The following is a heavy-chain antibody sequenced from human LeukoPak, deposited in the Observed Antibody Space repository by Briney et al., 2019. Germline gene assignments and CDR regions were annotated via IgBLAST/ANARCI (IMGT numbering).Heavy chain of an antibody. J-gene: IGHJ4*02. V-gene: IGHV4-34*01. D-gene: IGHD3-16*01. CDR3: ARIRRPLRGYFDH. Sequence: PSETLSLSCYLYGGSFSGYYWSWIRQSPGKGLEWIGEINQIGNTNYIPSLKSRLTTSIDTSNNQFSLNLTSVTAADTGVYYCARIRRPLRGYFDHWGQGTLITVSS. CDR2: INQIGNT. CDR1: GGSFSGYY.